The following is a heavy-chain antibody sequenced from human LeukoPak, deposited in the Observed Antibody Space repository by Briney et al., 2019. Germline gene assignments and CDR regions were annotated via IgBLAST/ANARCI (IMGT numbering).Heavy chain of an antibody. CDR2: IYYSGST. CDR3: ARDPPYYYGMDV. Sequence: SETLSLTCTVSGGSISSSSYYWGWIRQPPGKGLEWIGSIYYSGSTYYNPSLKSRVTISVDTSKNQFSLKLSSVTAADTAVYYCARDPPYYYGMDVWGQGTTVTVSS. V-gene: IGHV4-39*02. CDR1: GGSISSSSYY. J-gene: IGHJ6*02.